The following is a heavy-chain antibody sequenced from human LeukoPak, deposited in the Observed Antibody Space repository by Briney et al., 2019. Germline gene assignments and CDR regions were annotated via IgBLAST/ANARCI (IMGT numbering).Heavy chain of an antibody. CDR1: GYSISSGYY. D-gene: IGHD2-15*01. J-gene: IGHJ4*02. Sequence: PSETLSLTCAVSGYSISSGYYWGWIRQPPGKGLEWIGSIYHSGSTYYNPSLKSRVTISVDTSKNQFSLKLSSVTAVDTAVYYCARHSPSGGKRSFDYWGQGTLVTVSS. CDR2: IYHSGST. V-gene: IGHV4-38-2*01. CDR3: ARHSPSGGKRSFDY.